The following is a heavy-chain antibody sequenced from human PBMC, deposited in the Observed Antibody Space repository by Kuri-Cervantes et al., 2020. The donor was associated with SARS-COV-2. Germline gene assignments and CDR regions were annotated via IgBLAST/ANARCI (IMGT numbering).Heavy chain of an antibody. CDR3: ARGIAVAGAKYFDY. Sequence: LRPSCTVSGGSISSGSYYWTWIRQPAGKGLEWIGRLYTSGSTNYNPSLKSRVTISADTSKNQFSLNLSSVTAADAAVYYCARGIAVAGAKYFDYWGQGTLVTVSS. V-gene: IGHV4-61*02. J-gene: IGHJ4*02. CDR1: GGSISSGSYY. CDR2: LYTSGST. D-gene: IGHD6-19*01.